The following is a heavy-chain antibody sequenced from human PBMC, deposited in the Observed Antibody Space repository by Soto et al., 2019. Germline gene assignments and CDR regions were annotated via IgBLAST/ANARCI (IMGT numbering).Heavy chain of an antibody. Sequence: ASVKVSCKASGYTFTGYSVHWVRQAPGQGLEWMGWINPNSGDRYYAQKFQGWVTMTRDTSASTAYMELSSLRSEDTAVYYCAREDIVVVPAAMFEDWGQGTLVTVSS. V-gene: IGHV1-2*04. CDR2: INPNSGDR. CDR3: AREDIVVVPAAMFED. J-gene: IGHJ4*02. CDR1: GYTFTGYS. D-gene: IGHD2-2*01.